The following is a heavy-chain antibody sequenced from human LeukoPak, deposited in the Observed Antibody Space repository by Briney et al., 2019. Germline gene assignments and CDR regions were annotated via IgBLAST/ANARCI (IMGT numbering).Heavy chain of an antibody. CDR1: GFTFSDDY. Sequence: GSLRPSCAASGFTFSDDYMSWIRQAPGMGLEWVSSISSSASTIYYADSVKGRFTISRDNAKNSLYLQMNSLRAEDTAVYYCARRAPYGGTSAYYFDSWGQGTLVTVSS. V-gene: IGHV3-11*01. D-gene: IGHD4-23*01. CDR3: ARRAPYGGTSAYYFDS. J-gene: IGHJ4*02. CDR2: ISSSASTI.